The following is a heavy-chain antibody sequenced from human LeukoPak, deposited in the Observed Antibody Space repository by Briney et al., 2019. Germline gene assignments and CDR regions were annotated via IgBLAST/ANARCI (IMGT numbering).Heavy chain of an antibody. CDR2: ISSSSSYI. CDR1: GFTFSSYS. CDR3: AREKVGYYDSSGYC. J-gene: IGHJ3*01. D-gene: IGHD3-22*01. V-gene: IGHV3-21*01. Sequence: GGSLRLSCAASGFTFSSYSMNWVRQAPGKGLEWVSSISSSSSYIYYADSVKGRFTISRDNAKNSLYLQMSSLRDEDTAVYYCAREKVGYYDSSGYCWGQGTMVTVSS.